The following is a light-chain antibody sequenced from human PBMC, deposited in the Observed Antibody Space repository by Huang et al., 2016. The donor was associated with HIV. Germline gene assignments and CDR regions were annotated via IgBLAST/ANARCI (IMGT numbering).Light chain of an antibody. V-gene: IGKV1-33*01. Sequence: DIQMTQSPSSLSASIGDRVTITCRASRHIYSYLNWYQHRPGKAPKLLIYDAANLEVGVPSRFSGSGSGRNFTLIISSLQPEDFATYYCHQYDSLPRTFGPGTKV. CDR2: DAA. J-gene: IGKJ3*01. CDR3: HQYDSLPRT. CDR1: RHIYSY.